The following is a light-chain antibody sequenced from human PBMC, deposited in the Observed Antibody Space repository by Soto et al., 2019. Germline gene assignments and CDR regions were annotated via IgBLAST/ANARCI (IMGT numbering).Light chain of an antibody. J-gene: IGKJ1*01. CDR3: QQYYNYPWT. CDR2: AAS. Sequence: AIRMTQSPSSFSASTGDRVTITCRASQGISSYLVWYQQKPGKAPKLLIYAASTLQSGDPSRFSGSGSGTDFTLTISSLQSEDFATYYCQQYYNYPWTFGQGTKVEIK. V-gene: IGKV1-8*01. CDR1: QGISSY.